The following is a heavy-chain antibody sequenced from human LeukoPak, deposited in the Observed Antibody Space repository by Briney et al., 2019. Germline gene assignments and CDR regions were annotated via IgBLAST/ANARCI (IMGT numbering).Heavy chain of an antibody. CDR3: AREISIAAAGLFDY. Sequence: GGSLRLSCAASGFTFSSYWMHWVRQAPGKGLVWVSRINSDGSSTSYTDSVKGRFTISRDNAKNTLYLQMNSLRAEDTAVYYCAREISIAAAGLFDYWGQGTLVTVSS. D-gene: IGHD6-13*01. CDR2: INSDGSST. V-gene: IGHV3-74*01. J-gene: IGHJ4*02. CDR1: GFTFSSYW.